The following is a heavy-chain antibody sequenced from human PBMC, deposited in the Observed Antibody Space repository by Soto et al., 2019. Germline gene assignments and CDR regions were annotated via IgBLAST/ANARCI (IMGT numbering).Heavy chain of an antibody. D-gene: IGHD3-10*01. J-gene: IGHJ5*02. CDR1: GDSIGSYS. V-gene: IGHV4-59*01. Sequence: ASETLSLTCSVTGDSIGSYSWSWIRQIPGKGLEWIGYIHYSGGTNYTPSLKSRVTISVESSKNQLSLNLTSLTAADTAVYYCARGGTYGSGVYNWFDPWGQGILVTVSS. CDR2: IHYSGGT. CDR3: ARGGTYGSGVYNWFDP.